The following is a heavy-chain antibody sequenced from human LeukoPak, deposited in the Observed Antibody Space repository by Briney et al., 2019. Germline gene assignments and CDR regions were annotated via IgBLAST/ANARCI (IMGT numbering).Heavy chain of an antibody. Sequence: PGGSLRLSCAASGFTFSSYSMNWVRQAPGKGLEWVSSISSSSSYIYYADSVKGRFTISRDNAKNSLYLQMNSLRAEDTAVYYCARDLSSHDYGGNHPGYWGQGTLVTVSS. V-gene: IGHV3-21*01. CDR1: GFTFSSYS. CDR3: ARDLSSHDYGGNHPGY. J-gene: IGHJ4*02. D-gene: IGHD4-23*01. CDR2: ISSSSSYI.